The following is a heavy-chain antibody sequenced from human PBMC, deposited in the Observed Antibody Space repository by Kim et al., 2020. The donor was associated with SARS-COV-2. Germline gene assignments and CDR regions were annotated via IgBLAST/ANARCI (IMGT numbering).Heavy chain of an antibody. Sequence: ASVKVSCKASGYTFTGYYIHWVRLGPGQGLEWMGRINPESGDSIYAQNFRDRVSMTRDTSIITAYMELSSLGPDDIGVYYCARGSYHDGLDFWGQGPMVT. CDR1: GYTFTGYY. CDR2: INPESGDS. CDR3: ARGSYHDGLDF. D-gene: IGHD3-16*02. J-gene: IGHJ3*01. V-gene: IGHV1-2*05.